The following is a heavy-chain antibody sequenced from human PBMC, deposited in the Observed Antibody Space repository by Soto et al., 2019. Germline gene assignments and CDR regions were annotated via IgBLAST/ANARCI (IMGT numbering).Heavy chain of an antibody. V-gene: IGHV1-69*12. CDR2: IIPIFRTP. D-gene: IGHD1-1*01. CDR1: GDTFDTFA. CDR3: ARDKDREQLGGNYYYSLDV. Sequence: QVQLVQSGAEVVKPGSSVKVSCKASGDTFDTFAISWVRQAPGQGLEWMGGIIPIFRTPDYGQKFQGRVTITAAESTSTAYMELSSLRSEDTAVYYCARDKDREQLGGNYYYSLDVRGQGTTVTGSS. J-gene: IGHJ6*02.